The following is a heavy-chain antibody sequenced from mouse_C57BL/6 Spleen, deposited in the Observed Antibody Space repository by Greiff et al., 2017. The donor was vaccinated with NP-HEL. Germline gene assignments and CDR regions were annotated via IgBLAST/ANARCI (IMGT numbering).Heavy chain of an antibody. CDR3: ARDGYDGSSFDY. V-gene: IGHV1-55*01. CDR1: GYTFTSYW. D-gene: IGHD2-2*01. J-gene: IGHJ2*01. Sequence: QVQLQQPGAELVKPGASVKMSCKASGYTFTSYWITWVKQRPGQGLEWIGDIYPGSGSTNYNEKFKSKATLTVDTSSSTAYMQLSSLTSEDSAVYYCARDGYDGSSFDYWGQGTTLTVSS. CDR2: IYPGSGST.